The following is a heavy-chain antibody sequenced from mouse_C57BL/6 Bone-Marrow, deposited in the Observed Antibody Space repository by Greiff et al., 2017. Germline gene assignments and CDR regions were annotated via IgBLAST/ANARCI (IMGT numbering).Heavy chain of an antibody. CDR2: INPSNGGT. CDR3: VPITIMLDY. Sequence: EVQLQQPGPVLVKPGASVKLSCKASGYTFPDYYMNWVKQSHGKSLEWIGVINPSNGGTSYNQQFKGKAPLTVDKSSSTAYIELNSLTSADSAVYCCVPITIMLDYWGRDTTHTVSS. CDR1: GYTFPDYY. D-gene: IGHD1-1*02. J-gene: IGHJ2*01. V-gene: IGHV1-19*01.